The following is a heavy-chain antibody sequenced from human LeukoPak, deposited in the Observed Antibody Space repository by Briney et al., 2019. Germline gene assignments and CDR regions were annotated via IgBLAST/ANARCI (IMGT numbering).Heavy chain of an antibody. CDR3: ARGRSSRTVGGDLIFHI. J-gene: IGHJ3*02. D-gene: IGHD3-3*01. Sequence: PSETLSLTCTVSGDSVLSGGHYWSWVRQHPGKGLQWIGCVHNMGGTYSNPSLESRLLISRDTSKNQFSLKLTSVTAADAAVYFCARGRSSRTVGGDLIFHIWGQGAMVTVSP. V-gene: IGHV4-31*03. CDR1: GDSVLSGGHY. CDR2: VHNMGGT.